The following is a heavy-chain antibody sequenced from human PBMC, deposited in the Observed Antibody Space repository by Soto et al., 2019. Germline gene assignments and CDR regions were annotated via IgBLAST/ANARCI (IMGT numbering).Heavy chain of an antibody. J-gene: IGHJ4*02. CDR2: IKQDGSEK. CDR1: GFTFTSYW. CDR3: ARDYYDSSGYYPRFDY. D-gene: IGHD3-22*01. Sequence: PGGSLRLSCAASGFTFTSYWMSWVRQAPGKGLEWVANIKQDGSEKYYVDPVKGRFTISRDNAKNSLYLQMNSLRAEDTAVYYCARDYYDSSGYYPRFDYWGQGTLVTVSS. V-gene: IGHV3-7*04.